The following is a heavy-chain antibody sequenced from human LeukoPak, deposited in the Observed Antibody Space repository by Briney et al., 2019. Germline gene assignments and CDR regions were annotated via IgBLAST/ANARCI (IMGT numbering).Heavy chain of an antibody. CDR2: INTDGSIL. J-gene: IGHJ4*02. Sequence: GGSLRLSCAASGFTFSNYWMHWVRQAPGKGLVWVSLINTDGSILTYADSVKGRVTISRDNARNTLHLQMNSLRAEDSAVYYCARSMGIAVSRNSNFDYWGQGIPVTVSS. V-gene: IGHV3-74*01. CDR1: GFTFSNYW. CDR3: ARSMGIAVSRNSNFDY. D-gene: IGHD6-19*01.